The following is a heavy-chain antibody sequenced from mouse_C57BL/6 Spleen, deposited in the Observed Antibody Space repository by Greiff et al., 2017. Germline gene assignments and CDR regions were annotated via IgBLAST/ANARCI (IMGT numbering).Heavy chain of an antibody. J-gene: IGHJ4*01. CDR2: IWSGGST. CDR3: ARNPLAGSYAMDY. D-gene: IGHD4-1*01. V-gene: IGHV2-2*01. Sequence: QEWLGVIWSGGSTDYNAAFISRLSISKDNSKSQVFFKMNSLQADDTAIYYCARNPLAGSYAMDYWGQGTSVTVSS.